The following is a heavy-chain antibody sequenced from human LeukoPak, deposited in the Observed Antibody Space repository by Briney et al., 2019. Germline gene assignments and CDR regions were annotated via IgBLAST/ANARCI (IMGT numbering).Heavy chain of an antibody. J-gene: IGHJ4*02. V-gene: IGHV3-7*01. D-gene: IGHD4-17*01. CDR2: INPSGSDK. CDR3: ARGWDYGDYRFDY. Sequence: GGSLRLSCAGSGFTLSNSWMGWVRQAPGKGLEWVANINPSGSDKYYVDSAEGRFTVSKDNAKNSVYLQMNSLRAEDTAVYYCARGWDYGDYRFDYWGQGTLVTVSS. CDR1: GFTLSNSW.